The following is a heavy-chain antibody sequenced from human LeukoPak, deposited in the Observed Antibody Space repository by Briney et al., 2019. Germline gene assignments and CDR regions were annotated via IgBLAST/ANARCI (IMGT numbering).Heavy chain of an antibody. J-gene: IGHJ6*02. D-gene: IGHD3-3*01. Sequence: GGSLRLSCAASGFTFDDYAVHWVRQAPGKGLEWVSGISWNSGSIGYADSVKGRFTISRDNAKNSLYLQMNSLRAEDTALYYCAKGFLEWSSAGMDVWGQGTTVTVSS. CDR3: AKGFLEWSSAGMDV. CDR1: GFTFDDYA. V-gene: IGHV3-9*01. CDR2: ISWNSGSI.